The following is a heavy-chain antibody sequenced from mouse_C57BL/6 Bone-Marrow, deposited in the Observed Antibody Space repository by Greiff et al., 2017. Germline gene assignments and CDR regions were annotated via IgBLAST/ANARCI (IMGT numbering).Heavy chain of an antibody. Sequence: EVMLVESGGGLVQPGGSLSLSCAASGFTFTDYYMSWVRQPPGKALEWLGFIRNKANGYTTEYSASVKGRFTISRDNSQSILYLQMNALRAEDSATYYGARGSYYYGSSPYDWGQGTTLTVSS. CDR1: GFTFTDYY. CDR3: ARGSYYYGSSPYD. V-gene: IGHV7-3*01. D-gene: IGHD1-1*01. CDR2: IRNKANGYTT. J-gene: IGHJ2*01.